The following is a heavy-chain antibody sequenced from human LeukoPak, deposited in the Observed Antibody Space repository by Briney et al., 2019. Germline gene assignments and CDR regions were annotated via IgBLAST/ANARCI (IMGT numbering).Heavy chain of an antibody. V-gene: IGHV3-23*01. J-gene: IGHJ6*02. CDR1: GFTSIAYT. Sequence: GGSLRLSCVGSGFTSIAYTLTWARQAPGKGLKWVSGISGGGVTTYYADSVKGRFTISRDNSKNTLYLQMNSLRADDTAIYYCARNQQLGGHSYYYYGMDVWGQGTRSPSP. D-gene: IGHD3-16*01. CDR2: ISGGGVTT. CDR3: ARNQQLGGHSYYYYGMDV.